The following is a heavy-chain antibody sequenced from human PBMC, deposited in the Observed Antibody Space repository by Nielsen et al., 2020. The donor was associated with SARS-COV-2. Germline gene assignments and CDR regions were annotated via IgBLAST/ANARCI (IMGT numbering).Heavy chain of an antibody. CDR2: ISAYNGNT. J-gene: IGHJ6*02. D-gene: IGHD3-10*01. CDR3: ARGAVRGSYYYYYGMDV. Sequence: GESLKISCKGSGYSFTSYGISWVRQAPGQGLEWMGWISAYNGNTNYAQKLQGRVTMTTDTSTSTAYMELRSLRSDDTAVYYCARGAVRGSYYYYYGMDVWGQGTTVTVSS. CDR1: GYSFTSYG. V-gene: IGHV1-18*01.